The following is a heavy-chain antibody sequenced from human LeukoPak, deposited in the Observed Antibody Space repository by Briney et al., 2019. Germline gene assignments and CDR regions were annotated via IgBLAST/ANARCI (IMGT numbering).Heavy chain of an antibody. CDR1: GYSFTSYW. D-gene: IGHD2-15*01. CDR2: IYPGDSDT. J-gene: IGHJ3*02. Sequence: GESLKISCKGSGYSFTSYWIGWVRQMPGKGLERMGIIYPGDSDTRYSPSFQGQVTISADKSISTAYLQWSSLKASDTAMYYCARRGSGYCSGGSCYYAFDIWGQGTMVTVSS. V-gene: IGHV5-51*01. CDR3: ARRGSGYCSGGSCYYAFDI.